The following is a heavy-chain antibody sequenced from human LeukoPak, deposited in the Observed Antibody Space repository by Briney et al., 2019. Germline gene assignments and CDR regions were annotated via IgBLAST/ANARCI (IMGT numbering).Heavy chain of an antibody. CDR3: ARGRYGSGSYYLDYGMDV. V-gene: IGHV1-8*01. Sequence: ASVKVSCKASGYTFTSYDINWVRQATGQGLEWMGWMNPNSGNTGYAQKLQGRVTMTRNTSISTAYMELSSLRSEDTAVYYCARGRYGSGSYYLDYGMDVWGQGTTVTVSS. J-gene: IGHJ6*02. CDR2: MNPNSGNT. CDR1: GYTFTSYD. D-gene: IGHD3-10*01.